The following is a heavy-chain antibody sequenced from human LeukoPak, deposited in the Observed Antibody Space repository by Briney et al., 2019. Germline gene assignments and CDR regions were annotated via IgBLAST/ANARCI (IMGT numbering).Heavy chain of an antibody. CDR2: TYYRSKWYN. CDR1: GDSVSSNSAA. D-gene: IGHD6-6*01. V-gene: IGHV6-1*01. Sequence: SQTLSLTCAISGDSVSSNSAAWNWIRQSPSRGLEWLGRTYYRSKWYNDCAVSVKSRITINPDTSKNQFSLQLNSVTPEDTAVYYCARDQEEYSSSSSVFDYWGQGTLVTVSS. CDR3: ARDQEEYSSSSSVFDY. J-gene: IGHJ4*02.